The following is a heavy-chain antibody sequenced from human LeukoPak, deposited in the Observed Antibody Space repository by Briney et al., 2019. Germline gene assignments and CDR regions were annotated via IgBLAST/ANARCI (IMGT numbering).Heavy chain of an antibody. Sequence: TGGSLRLSCAASGFTFSSYSMNWVRQAPGKGLEWVSYISSSSSTIYYADSVKGRFTISRDNAKNSLYLQMNSLRAEDTAVYYCARETMIVVVRDGHFDYWGQGTLVTVSS. V-gene: IGHV3-48*04. CDR3: ARETMIVVVRDGHFDY. CDR2: ISSSSSTI. D-gene: IGHD3-22*01. J-gene: IGHJ4*02. CDR1: GFTFSSYS.